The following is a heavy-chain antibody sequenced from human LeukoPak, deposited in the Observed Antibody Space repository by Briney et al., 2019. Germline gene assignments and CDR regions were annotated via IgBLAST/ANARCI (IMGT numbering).Heavy chain of an antibody. Sequence: GGSLRLSCAASGFTFVSYWMHWVRQAPGKGLVWVSRVNGYGSSTDFADSVKGRFTISRDNAKNTLYLQMNSLRAEDTAVYYCARDAPGNTALDYWGQGTLVTVSS. D-gene: IGHD5-18*01. CDR1: GFTFVSYW. CDR3: ARDAPGNTALDY. V-gene: IGHV3-74*01. J-gene: IGHJ4*02. CDR2: VNGYGSST.